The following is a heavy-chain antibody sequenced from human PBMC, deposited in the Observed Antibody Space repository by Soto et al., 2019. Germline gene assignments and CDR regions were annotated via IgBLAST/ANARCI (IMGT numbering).Heavy chain of an antibody. D-gene: IGHD6-13*01. V-gene: IGHV3-66*01. CDR2: IYSGGST. CDR1: EFTVSSNY. Sequence: EVQLVESGGGLVQPGGSLRLSCAASEFTVSSNYMSWFRQAPGKGLEWVSVIYSGGSTYYADSVKGRFTISRDNSKNTLYLQMNSLRAEDTAVYYCARGGGIAGLDDAFDLWGQGTMVTVSS. CDR3: ARGGGIAGLDDAFDL. J-gene: IGHJ3*01.